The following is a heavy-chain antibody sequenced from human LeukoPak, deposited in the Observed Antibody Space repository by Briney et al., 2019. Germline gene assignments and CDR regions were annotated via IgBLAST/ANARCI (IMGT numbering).Heavy chain of an antibody. V-gene: IGHV4-39*07. CDR2: IYYSGST. D-gene: IGHD5-12*01. Sequence: SETLSLTCTVSGGSISSSSYYWGWIRQPPGKGLEWIGSIYYSGSTYYNPSLKSRVTISVDTSKNQFSLKLSSVTAADTAVYYCARGVATGRRTRFDPWGQGTLVTVSS. CDR3: ARGVATGRRTRFDP. J-gene: IGHJ5*02. CDR1: GGSISSSSYY.